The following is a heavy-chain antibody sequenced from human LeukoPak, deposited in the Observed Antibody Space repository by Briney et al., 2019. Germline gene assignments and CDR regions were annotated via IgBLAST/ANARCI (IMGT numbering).Heavy chain of an antibody. Sequence: GASVKVSCKASGYTFTSYAMNWVRQAPGQGLEWMGWINTNTGNPTYAQGFTGRFVFSLDTSVSTAYLQISSLKAEDTAVYYCAITHQPYADYGDYARSLSYYYYMDVWGKGTTVTVSS. CDR2: INTNTGNP. J-gene: IGHJ6*03. CDR3: AITHQPYADYGDYARSLSYYYYMDV. V-gene: IGHV7-4-1*02. D-gene: IGHD4-17*01. CDR1: GYTFTSYA.